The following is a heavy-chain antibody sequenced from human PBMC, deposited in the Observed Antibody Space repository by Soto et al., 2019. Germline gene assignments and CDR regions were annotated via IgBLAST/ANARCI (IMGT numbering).Heavy chain of an antibody. D-gene: IGHD1-26*01. Sequence: ASVKVSRKTSGYTFTSYRLSWVLQAPGQGLECMGWISAYNGNTNYAQKLQGRVTMTTDTSTSTAYMELRSLRSDDTAVYYCARDTVEATDFDYWGQGTLVTVSS. CDR1: GYTFTSYR. CDR3: ARDTVEATDFDY. CDR2: ISAYNGNT. J-gene: IGHJ4*02. V-gene: IGHV1-18*01.